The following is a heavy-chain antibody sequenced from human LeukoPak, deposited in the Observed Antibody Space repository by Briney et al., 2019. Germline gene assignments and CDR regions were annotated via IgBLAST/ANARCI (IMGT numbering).Heavy chain of an antibody. CDR3: ARSANIVVVPAATRRNWFDP. CDR2: IYYSGST. Sequence: SETLSLTCTVSGGSISSYYWSWIRQPPGKGLEWIGYIYYSGSTNYNPSLKSRVTISVDTSKNQFSLKLSSVTAADTAVYYCARSANIVVVPAATRRNWFDPWGQGTLVTVSS. D-gene: IGHD2-2*01. CDR1: GGSISSYY. J-gene: IGHJ5*02. V-gene: IGHV4-59*12.